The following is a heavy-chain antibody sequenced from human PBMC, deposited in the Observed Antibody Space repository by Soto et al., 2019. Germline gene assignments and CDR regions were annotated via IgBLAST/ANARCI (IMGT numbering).Heavy chain of an antibody. CDR3: ASKVRYCSSTSCYGDYYYYGMDV. CDR1: GYTFTSYY. CDR2: INPSGGST. D-gene: IGHD2-2*01. J-gene: IGHJ6*02. Sequence: ASVKVSCKASGYTFTSYYMHWVRQAPGQGLEWMGIINPSGGSTNYAQKFQGRVTITADESTSTAYMELSSLRSEDTAVYYCASKVRYCSSTSCYGDYYYYGMDVWGQGTTVTVSS. V-gene: IGHV1-46*01.